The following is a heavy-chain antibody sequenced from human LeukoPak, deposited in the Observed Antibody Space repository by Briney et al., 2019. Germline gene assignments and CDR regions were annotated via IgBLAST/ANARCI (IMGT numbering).Heavy chain of an antibody. CDR1: GGSISSSSYY. CDR2: TYYSGST. V-gene: IGHV4-39*01. J-gene: IGHJ5*02. CDR3: ARHRNYDYVWGSYRPFNWFDP. D-gene: IGHD3-16*02. Sequence: SETLSLTCTVSGGSISSSSYYWGWIRQPPGKGLEWIGSTYYSGSTYYNPSLKSRVTISVDTSKNQFSLKLSSVTAADTAVYYCARHRNYDYVWGSYRPFNWFDPWGQGTLVTVSS.